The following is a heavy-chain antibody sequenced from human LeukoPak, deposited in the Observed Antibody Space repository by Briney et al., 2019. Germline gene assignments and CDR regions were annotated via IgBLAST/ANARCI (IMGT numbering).Heavy chain of an antibody. D-gene: IGHD5-24*01. CDR3: ARGHDERPIRLEVAHY. J-gene: IGHJ4*02. V-gene: IGHV3-66*01. CDR1: GFIVSSNY. Sequence: GGSLRLSCAASGFIVSSNYMSWVRQAPGGGLEWVSVIYGGNTYYADYVKGRFNISRDNYKNTLFLQMNSLRAEDTAVYFCARGHDERPIRLEVAHYWGQGTLVSVSS. CDR2: IYGGNT.